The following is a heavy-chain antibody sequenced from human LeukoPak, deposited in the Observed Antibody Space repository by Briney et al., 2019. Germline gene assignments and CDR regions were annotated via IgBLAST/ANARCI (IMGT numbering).Heavy chain of an antibody. J-gene: IGHJ1*01. Sequence: ASVKVSCKASGYTFTSYAMHWVRQAPGQRLEWMGWINAGNGNTKYSQKFQGRVTITRDTSASTAYMELSSLRSEDTAVYYCARNAGSGCFEYFQHWGQGTLVTVSS. CDR1: GYTFTSYA. D-gene: IGHD6-19*01. CDR3: ARNAGSGCFEYFQH. V-gene: IGHV1-3*01. CDR2: INAGNGNT.